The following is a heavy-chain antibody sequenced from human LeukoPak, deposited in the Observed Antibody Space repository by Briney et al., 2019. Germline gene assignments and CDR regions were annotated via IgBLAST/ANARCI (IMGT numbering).Heavy chain of an antibody. CDR1: GASFSGDY. CDR3: ARTHYDILTGYYAPPRLHFYY. Sequence: PSETLTFVCAVYGASFSGDYWSWIRQPPGKGLEWIGEINHSGSTNYNPSLKSRVTISVDTSKNQFSLKLSSVTAADTAVYYCARTHYDILTGYYAPPRLHFYYWG. V-gene: IGHV4-34*01. D-gene: IGHD3-9*01. CDR2: INHSGST. J-gene: IGHJ4*01.